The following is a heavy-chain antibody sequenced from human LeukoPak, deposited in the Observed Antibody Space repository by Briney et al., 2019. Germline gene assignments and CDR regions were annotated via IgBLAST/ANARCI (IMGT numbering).Heavy chain of an antibody. D-gene: IGHD2-2*01. CDR3: ARYVKVPAANIPREGYYYYYYYMDV. J-gene: IGHJ6*03. CDR1: GGSFSGYY. CDR2: IYYSGST. Sequence: SETLSLTCAVYGGSFSGYYWSWIRQHPGKGLEWIGYIYYSGSTYYNPSLKSRVTISVDTSKNQFSLKLSSVTAADTAVYYCARYVKVPAANIPREGYYYYYYYMDVWGKGTTVTVSS. V-gene: IGHV4-31*11.